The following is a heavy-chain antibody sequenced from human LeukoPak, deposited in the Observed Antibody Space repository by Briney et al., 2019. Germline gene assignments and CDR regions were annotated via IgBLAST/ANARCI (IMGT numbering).Heavy chain of an antibody. CDR3: ARARRVATLYFDY. D-gene: IGHD5-12*01. J-gene: IGHJ4*02. CDR1: GGSFSGYY. Sequence: SETLSLTCAVYGGSFSGYYWSWIRQPPGKGLEWIGEINHSGSTNYNPSLKSRVTISVDTSKNQFSLKLSSVTAADTAVYYCARARRVATLYFDYWGQGTLVTVSS. V-gene: IGHV4-34*01. CDR2: INHSGST.